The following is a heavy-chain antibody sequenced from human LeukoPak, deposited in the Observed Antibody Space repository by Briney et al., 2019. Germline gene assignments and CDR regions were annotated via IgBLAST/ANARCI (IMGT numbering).Heavy chain of an antibody. Sequence: SETLSLTCTVSGGSISSSSYYWGWIRQPPGKGLEWIGSIYYSGSTYYNPSLKSRVTISVDTSKNQFSLKLSSVTAADTAVYYCARDDLSEDAFDIWGQGTMVTVSS. CDR1: GGSISSSSYY. D-gene: IGHD6-25*01. V-gene: IGHV4-39*07. CDR3: ARDDLSEDAFDI. J-gene: IGHJ3*02. CDR2: IYYSGST.